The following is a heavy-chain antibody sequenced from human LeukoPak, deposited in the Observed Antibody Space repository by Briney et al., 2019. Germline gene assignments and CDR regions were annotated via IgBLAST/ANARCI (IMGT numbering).Heavy chain of an antibody. D-gene: IGHD2-15*01. CDR2: INPNSGGT. CDR3: ARGRCSSGSCYLFDY. Sequence: ASVTVSFTSAGYTLTGYYMHWVRQPPGQGLEWMGWINPNSGGTSYAKKFQGRVTMTRDTSISTAYMELSKLRSDDTAVYYCARGRCSSGSCYLFDYWGQGTPVTVSS. J-gene: IGHJ4*02. CDR1: GYTLTGYY. V-gene: IGHV1-2*02.